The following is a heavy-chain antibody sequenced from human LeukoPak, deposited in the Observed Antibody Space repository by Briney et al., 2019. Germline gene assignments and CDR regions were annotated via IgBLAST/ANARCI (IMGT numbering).Heavy chain of an antibody. V-gene: IGHV4-34*01. J-gene: IGHJ4*02. D-gene: IGHD4-11*01. CDR2: INHSGST. CDR3: ASWPLHLYFDY. Sequence: PSETLSLTCAVYGGSFSGYYWSWIRQPPGKGLEWIGEINHSGSTNYNPSLKSRVTISVDTSKNQFSLKLSSVTAADTAVYYCASWPLHLYFDYWGQGTLVTVSS. CDR1: GGSFSGYY.